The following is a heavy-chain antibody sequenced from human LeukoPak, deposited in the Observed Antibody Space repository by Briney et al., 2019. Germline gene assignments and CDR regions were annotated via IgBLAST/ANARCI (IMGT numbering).Heavy chain of an antibody. V-gene: IGHV1-2*02. Sequence: ASVKVSCKASGYTFTGYYMHWVRQAPGQGLEWMGWISPNNGGTNYAQNFQDRVTMTRDTSINTAYMELSRLRSDDTAVYYCARDQNYYDSSGYFGIDYWGQGTLVTVSS. D-gene: IGHD3-22*01. CDR1: GYTFTGYY. CDR2: ISPNNGGT. CDR3: ARDQNYYDSSGYFGIDY. J-gene: IGHJ4*02.